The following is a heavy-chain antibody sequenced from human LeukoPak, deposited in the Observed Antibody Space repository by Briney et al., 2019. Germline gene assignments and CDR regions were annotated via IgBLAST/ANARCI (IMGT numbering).Heavy chain of an antibody. CDR1: GFTSSSYW. CDR2: IKQDGSEK. V-gene: IGHV3-7*01. D-gene: IGHD5-18*01. Sequence: GGSLRLSCAASGFTSSSYWMSWVRQAPGKGLEWVANIKQDGSEKYYVDSVKGRFTISRDNAKSSLYLQMNSLRAEDTAVYYCARALYGYGINWFDPWGLGTLVTVSS. CDR3: ARALYGYGINWFDP. J-gene: IGHJ5*02.